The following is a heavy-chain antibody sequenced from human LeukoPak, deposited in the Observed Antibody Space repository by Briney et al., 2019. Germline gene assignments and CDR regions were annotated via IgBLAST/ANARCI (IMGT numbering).Heavy chain of an antibody. J-gene: IGHJ4*02. CDR2: VYHSGNT. V-gene: IGHV4-38-2*02. CDR3: ASIRYYYDSGRLAD. CDR1: GYSFNSGYY. Sequence: SETLSLTCTVSGYSFNSGYYWGWIRPPPGKGLEWIGTVYHSGNTYYNASLQSRVTLSLDPSNNQFSLKLSSVTAADTAVYYCASIRYYYDSGRLADWGQGTLVIVSS. D-gene: IGHD3-10*01.